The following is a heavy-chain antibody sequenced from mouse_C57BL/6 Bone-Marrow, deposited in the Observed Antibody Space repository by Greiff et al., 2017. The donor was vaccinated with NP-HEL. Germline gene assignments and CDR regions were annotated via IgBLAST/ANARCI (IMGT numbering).Heavy chain of an antibody. CDR1: GFTFSSYA. D-gene: IGHD1-1*02. V-gene: IGHV5-4*03. CDR3: SRTFFGSPFYAMDY. CDR2: ISAGGSYT. Sequence: EVMLVESGGGLVKPGGSLKLSCAASGFTFSSYAMSWVRQTPEKRLEWVATISAGGSYTYYPDNVKGRFTISRDNAKNNLYLQMSHLTSEDTAMYYGSRTFFGSPFYAMDYWGQGTSVTVSS. J-gene: IGHJ4*01.